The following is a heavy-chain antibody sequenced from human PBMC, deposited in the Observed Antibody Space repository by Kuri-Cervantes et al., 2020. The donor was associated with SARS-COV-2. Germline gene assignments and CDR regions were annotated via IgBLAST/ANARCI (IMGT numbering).Heavy chain of an antibody. CDR2: IKSKANTYAT. CDR3: TGIDNTAYVHPGDY. CDR1: GFTFSDSA. J-gene: IGHJ4*02. D-gene: IGHD3-16*01. V-gene: IGHV3-73*01. Sequence: GESLKISCAASGFTFSDSAMHWVRQASGKGLEWVGRIKSKANTYATSYAASVQGRFTISRDDSKNTAYLQMNSLKTEDTAVYYCTGIDNTAYVHPGDYWGQGTLVTVSS.